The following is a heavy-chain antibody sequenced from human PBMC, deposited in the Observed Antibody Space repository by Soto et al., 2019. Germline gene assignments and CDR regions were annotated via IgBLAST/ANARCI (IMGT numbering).Heavy chain of an antibody. D-gene: IGHD1-7*01. J-gene: IGHJ4*02. CDR1: GFTFSSFP. Sequence: EVQLVESGGGLVQPGGSLRLSCAASGFTFSSFPMNWVRQTPGKGLEWIASISSTSSIIYYEDSVKGRFTVSRDNAENSLYLQMSTLGDKYTAVYYCAREWRVLRHDCNYGTFYYWGQGTLVTVSS. CDR3: AREWRVLRHDCNYGTFYY. CDR2: ISSTSSII. V-gene: IGHV3-48*02.